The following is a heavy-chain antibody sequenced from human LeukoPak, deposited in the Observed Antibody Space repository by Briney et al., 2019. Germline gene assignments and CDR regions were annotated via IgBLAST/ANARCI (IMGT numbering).Heavy chain of an antibody. CDR2: ISGNGGST. Sequence: GGSLRLSCAASGFTFSTYSMIWVRQAPGKGLQWVSAISGNGGSTYYADSVKGRFTISRDNSKNTLYLQMNSLRAEDTAVYYCATYCGGYCYTGHYWGQGTLVTVSS. J-gene: IGHJ4*02. D-gene: IGHD2-21*02. CDR1: GFTFSTYS. V-gene: IGHV3-23*01. CDR3: ATYCGGYCYTGHY.